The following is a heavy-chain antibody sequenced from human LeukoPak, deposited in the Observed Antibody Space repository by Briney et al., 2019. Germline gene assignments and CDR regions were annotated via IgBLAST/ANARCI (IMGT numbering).Heavy chain of an antibody. V-gene: IGHV3-48*01. CDR1: GFTFSSYS. CDR2: INTGGSTI. J-gene: IGHJ4*02. D-gene: IGHD3-10*01. Sequence: PGGSLRLSCLASGFTFSSYSMNWVRQAPGKGLEWVSYINTGGSTIYYADSLKGRITISRDNAGNSLYLQMNSLKAKDTAVYDCARDKRGDGSGSHYYFDLWGQGTLVTVSS. CDR3: ARDKRGDGSGSHYYFDL.